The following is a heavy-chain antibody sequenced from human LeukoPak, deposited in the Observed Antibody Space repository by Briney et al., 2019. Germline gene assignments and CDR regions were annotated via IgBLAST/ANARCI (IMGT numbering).Heavy chain of an antibody. CDR1: GYTFTDYY. D-gene: IGHD3-10*01. Sequence: ASVKVSCKASGYTFTDYYINWVRQAPGQGLEWIGWINPNSGGTNYAQKFQGRVTMTRDTSISTAYMELSRLRSDDTAVYYCAKSLLRFGELLALLYFDYWGQGTLVTVSS. CDR2: INPNSGGT. J-gene: IGHJ4*02. CDR3: AKSLLRFGELLALLYFDY. V-gene: IGHV1-2*02.